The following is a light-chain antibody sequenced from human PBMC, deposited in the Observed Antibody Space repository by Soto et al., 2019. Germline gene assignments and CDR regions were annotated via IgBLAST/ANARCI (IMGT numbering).Light chain of an antibody. V-gene: IGLV3-25*02. CDR2: KDR. Sequence: SYELTQPPSVSVSPGQTARITCSGDALPKQYAYWYQQKPGQAPVLVIYKDRERPSGIPERFSGSSSGTTVTLTISGVQAEDEADYHCQSADSSGSYKVFGGGTKLTVL. CDR3: QSADSSGSYKV. J-gene: IGLJ3*02. CDR1: ALPKQY.